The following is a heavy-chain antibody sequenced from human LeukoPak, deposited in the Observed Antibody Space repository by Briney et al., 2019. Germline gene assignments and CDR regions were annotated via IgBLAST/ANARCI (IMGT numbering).Heavy chain of an antibody. J-gene: IGHJ3*02. CDR2: IGQEGTDA. CDR3: TRDYNYHAFDI. D-gene: IGHD3-16*01. V-gene: IGHV3-7*01. CDR1: GFSVSSNY. Sequence: PGGSLRLSCAASGFSVSSNYMSWVRQAPGKGLEWVANIGQEGTDADYVASVRGRFTISRDNTKNSLYLQMDSLRAEDTAVYYCTRDYNYHAFDIWGQGTRVTVSS.